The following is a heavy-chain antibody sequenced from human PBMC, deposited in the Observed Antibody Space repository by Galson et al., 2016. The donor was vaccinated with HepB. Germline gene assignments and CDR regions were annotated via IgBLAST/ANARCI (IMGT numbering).Heavy chain of an antibody. CDR2: ISLDGSVT. Sequence: SLRLSCAASGFTGFTFSSYWMHWVRQAPGKGLVWVSRISLDGSVTIYGDSVKGRFSTSRDNAKSTLFLQMNSLRAEDTAVYYCGASRDGYIDYWGQGALVTISS. J-gene: IGHJ4*01. CDR3: GASRDGYIDY. D-gene: IGHD5-24*01. CDR1: GFTGFTFSSYW. V-gene: IGHV3-74*01.